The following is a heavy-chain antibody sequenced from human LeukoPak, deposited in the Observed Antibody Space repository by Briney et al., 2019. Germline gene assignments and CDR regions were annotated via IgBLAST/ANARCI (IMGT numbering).Heavy chain of an antibody. J-gene: IGHJ6*02. CDR3: ARGGYFDWFVRAPEENYGMDV. Sequence: GASVKVSCKASGYTFTSYAMHWVRQAPGQRLEWMGWINAGNGNTKYSQKFQGRVTITRDTSASTAYMELSSLRSEDTAVYYCARGGYFDWFVRAPEENYGMDVWGQGTTVTVSS. CDR2: INAGNGNT. D-gene: IGHD3-9*01. V-gene: IGHV1-3*01. CDR1: GYTFTSYA.